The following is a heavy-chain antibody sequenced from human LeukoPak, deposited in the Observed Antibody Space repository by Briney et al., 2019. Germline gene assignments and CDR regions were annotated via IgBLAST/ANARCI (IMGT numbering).Heavy chain of an antibody. CDR2: IYYSGST. CDR1: GGSISSSSYY. D-gene: IGHD3-9*01. CDR3: ASGIRYFDWIGTGFDY. V-gene: IGHV4-39*07. Sequence: SETLSLTCTVSGGSISSSSYYWGWIRQPPGKGLEWIGSIYYSGSTYYNPSLKSRVTISVDTSKNQFSLKLSSVTAADTAVYHGASGIRYFDWIGTGFDYWGQGTLVTVSS. J-gene: IGHJ4*02.